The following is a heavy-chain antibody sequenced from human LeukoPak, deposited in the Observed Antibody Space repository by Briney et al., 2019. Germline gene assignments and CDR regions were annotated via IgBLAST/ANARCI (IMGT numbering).Heavy chain of an antibody. CDR2: IYYSGST. Sequence: SETLSLTCSVSGGSISTSSYYWGWLRQPPGKGLEWIGIIYYSGSTYYNPSLKGRVTISVDTSKNQFFLKLSSVTAADTAVYYCARAFRARYFDLWGRGTLVTVSS. J-gene: IGHJ2*01. CDR3: ARAFRARYFDL. V-gene: IGHV4-39*01. CDR1: GGSISTSSYY. D-gene: IGHD2/OR15-2a*01.